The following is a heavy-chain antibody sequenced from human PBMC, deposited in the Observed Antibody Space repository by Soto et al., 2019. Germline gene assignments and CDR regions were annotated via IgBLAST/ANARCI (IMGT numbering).Heavy chain of an antibody. CDR2: ILYDGSNK. J-gene: IGHJ4*02. CDR1: GFTFSSYA. CDR3: ARPDYGSGSYPDY. V-gene: IGHV3-30-3*01. Sequence: QVQLVESGGGVVQPGRSLRLSCAASGFTFSSYAMQWVRQAPGKGLEWVAVILYDGSNKYYADSVKGRFTISRDNSKNTLYLQMNSLRAEDTAVYYCARPDYGSGSYPDYWGQGTLVTVSS. D-gene: IGHD3-10*01.